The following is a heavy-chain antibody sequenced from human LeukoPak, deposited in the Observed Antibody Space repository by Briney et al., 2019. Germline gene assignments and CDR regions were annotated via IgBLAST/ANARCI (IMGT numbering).Heavy chain of an antibody. Sequence: KSSETLSLTCTVSGGSISSSSYYWGWIRQPPGKGLEWIGSIYYSGTTYYNPSLKSRVTISVDTSKNQFSLKLSSVTAADTAVYYCATTRGYSYGTTDYWGQGTLVTVSS. CDR2: IYYSGTT. D-gene: IGHD5-18*01. CDR1: GGSISSSSYY. CDR3: ATTRGYSYGTTDY. V-gene: IGHV4-39*01. J-gene: IGHJ4*02.